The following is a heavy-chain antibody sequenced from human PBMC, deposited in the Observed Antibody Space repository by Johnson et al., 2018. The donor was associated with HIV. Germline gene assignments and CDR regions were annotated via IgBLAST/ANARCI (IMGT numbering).Heavy chain of an antibody. CDR2: ISYDGSNK. J-gene: IGHJ3*02. Sequence: HVQLVESGGGVVQPGTSLRLSCAASGFTFRNYAMHWVRQAPGKGLEWVAVISYDGSNKYYADSVKGRFTISRDNSKNTLYLQMNSLRGEDTAVYYCAKDRRSFYGGKAADVFDIWGQGTMVTVSS. V-gene: IGHV3-30*04. CDR3: AKDRRSFYGGKAADVFDI. D-gene: IGHD4-23*01. CDR1: GFTFRNYA.